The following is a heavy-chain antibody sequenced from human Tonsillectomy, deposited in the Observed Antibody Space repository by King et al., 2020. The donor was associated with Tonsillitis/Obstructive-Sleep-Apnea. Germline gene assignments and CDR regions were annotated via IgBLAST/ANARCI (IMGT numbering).Heavy chain of an antibody. J-gene: IGHJ4*02. D-gene: IGHD3-10*01. CDR1: GYTFTGYY. V-gene: IGHV1-2*02. Sequence: QLVQSGAEVKKPGASVKVSCKASGYTFTGYYMHWVRQAPGQGLEWMGWHNPNSGGTNYAQKFQGRVTMTRDTSISTAYMELSRLRSDDTAVYYCARGMDRGVPAGILDYWGQGTLVTVSS. CDR2: HNPNSGGT. CDR3: ARGMDRGVPAGILDY.